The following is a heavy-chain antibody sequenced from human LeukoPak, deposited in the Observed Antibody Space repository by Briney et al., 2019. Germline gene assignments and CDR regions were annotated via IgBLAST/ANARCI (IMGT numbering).Heavy chain of an antibody. V-gene: IGHV1-2*02. CDR3: ARTATPASDWLDP. J-gene: IGHJ5*02. D-gene: IGHD2-2*01. CDR1: GYTFTGYN. Sequence: ASVKVSCKASGYTFTGYNMHWLRQAPGQGLEWMGWVHPNSGGTNYAQNFQGRVAMTRDTSISTVYMELSRLTSDDAAVYYCARTATPASDWLDPWGQGTLVTVFS. CDR2: VHPNSGGT.